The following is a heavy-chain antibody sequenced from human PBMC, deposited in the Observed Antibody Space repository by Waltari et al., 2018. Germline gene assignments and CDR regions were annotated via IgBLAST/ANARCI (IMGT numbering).Heavy chain of an antibody. CDR3: AKSLEADRLRYGMDV. V-gene: IGHV3-23*01. CDR2: ININGDET. Sequence: EVQLLESGGDLLQPGGSLRLSCAASGFTFSISSMSWVRQAPGKGLEWVSGININGDETYDASSVKGGFTISRDNSKSTVYLQMNSLRAEDTALYYCAKSLEADRLRYGMDVWGQGTTVTVSS. D-gene: IGHD6-6*01. J-gene: IGHJ6*02. CDR1: GFTFSISS.